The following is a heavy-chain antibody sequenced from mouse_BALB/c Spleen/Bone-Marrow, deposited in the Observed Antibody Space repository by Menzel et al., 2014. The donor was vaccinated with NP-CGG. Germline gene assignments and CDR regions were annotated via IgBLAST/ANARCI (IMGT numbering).Heavy chain of an antibody. CDR3: ARIYDYDRGAWFAY. J-gene: IGHJ3*01. CDR1: GYSFTGYF. CDR2: INPYNGDT. Sequence: VQLKQSGPELVKPGASVKISCKASGYSFTGYFMNWVVQSHGKSLEWIGRINPYNGDTFYNQKFKDKATLTIDKSSSTAHMELRSLASEDSAVYYCARIYDYDRGAWFAYWGQGTLVTVSA. V-gene: IGHV1-20*02. D-gene: IGHD2-4*01.